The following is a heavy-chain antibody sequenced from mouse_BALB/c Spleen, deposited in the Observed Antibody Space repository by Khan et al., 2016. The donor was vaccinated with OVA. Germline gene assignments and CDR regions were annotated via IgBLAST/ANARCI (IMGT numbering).Heavy chain of an antibody. D-gene: IGHD1-1*01. CDR3: AKNYGSDFDY. Sequence: VQLKQSGPELVKPGASVKISCKASGYSFTGYFMNWVMQSPGKSLEWIGRINPHIGETFYNPKFKGKATLTVDESSSTAHMELRSLASEDSAVYYCAKNYGSDFDYWGQGTTLTVSS. CDR1: GYSFTGYF. CDR2: INPHIGET. V-gene: IGHV1-20*02. J-gene: IGHJ2*01.